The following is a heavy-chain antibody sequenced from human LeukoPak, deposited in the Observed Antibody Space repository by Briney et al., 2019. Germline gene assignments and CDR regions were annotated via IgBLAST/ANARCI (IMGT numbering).Heavy chain of an antibody. J-gene: IGHJ5*02. D-gene: IGHD3-3*01. CDR1: GYTFTGYY. V-gene: IGHV1-2*02. CDR3: ARDLDSITIFGVVIPQGFDP. CDR2: INPNSGGT. Sequence: ASVKVSCKASGYTFTGYYMHWVRQAPGQGLEWMGWINPNSGGTNYAQKFQGRVTMTRDTSISTAYMELSRLRSDDTAVYYCARDLDSITIFGVVIPQGFDPWGQGTLVTVSS.